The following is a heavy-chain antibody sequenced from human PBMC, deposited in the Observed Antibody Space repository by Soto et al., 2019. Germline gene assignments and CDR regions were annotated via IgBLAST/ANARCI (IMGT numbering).Heavy chain of an antibody. CDR1: GYTPTELS. J-gene: IGHJ5*02. D-gene: IGHD6-6*01. Sequence: ASVKVSCKVSGYTPTELSMHWVRQAPGKGLEWMGGFDPEDGETIYAQKFQGRVTMTEDTSTDTAYMELSSLRSEDTAVYYCATPQDAGQLETASNWFDPWGQGTLVTVLL. CDR3: ATPQDAGQLETASNWFDP. CDR2: FDPEDGET. V-gene: IGHV1-24*01.